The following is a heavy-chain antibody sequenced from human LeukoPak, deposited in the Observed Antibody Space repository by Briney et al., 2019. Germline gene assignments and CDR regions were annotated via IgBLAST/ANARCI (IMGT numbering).Heavy chain of an antibody. CDR1: GFTVSSNY. CDR2: IYSGGST. Sequence: GGSLRLSCAASGFTVSSNYMSRVRQAPGKGLEWVSVIYSGGSTYYADSVKGRFTISRDNSKNMLYLQMNSLRAEDTAVYYCARGAYGSGSYGDNWFDPWGQGTLVTVSS. J-gene: IGHJ5*02. CDR3: ARGAYGSGSYGDNWFDP. V-gene: IGHV3-66*01. D-gene: IGHD3-10*01.